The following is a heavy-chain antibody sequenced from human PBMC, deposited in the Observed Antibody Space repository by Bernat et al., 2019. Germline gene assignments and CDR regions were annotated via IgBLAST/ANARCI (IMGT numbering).Heavy chain of an antibody. D-gene: IGHD5-12*01. CDR2: ISSSGSTI. V-gene: IGHV3-48*03. CDR3: ARDYGYSGYDRYYYYYMDV. J-gene: IGHJ6*03. Sequence: EVQLVESGGGLVQPGGSLRLSCAASGFTFSSYEMNWVRQAPGKGLEWVSYISSSGSTIYYADSVKCRFTISRDNAKNSLYLQMNSVRAEDTAVYYCARDYGYSGYDRYYYYYMDVWGKGTTVTVSS. CDR1: GFTFSSYE.